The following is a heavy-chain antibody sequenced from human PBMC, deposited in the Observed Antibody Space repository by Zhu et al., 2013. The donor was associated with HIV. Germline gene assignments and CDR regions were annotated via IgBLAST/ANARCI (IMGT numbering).Heavy chain of an antibody. CDR2: IIPIFGTA. Sequence: QVQLVQSGAEVKKPGSSVKVSCKASGGTFSSYAISWVRQAPGQGLEWMGGIIPIFGTANYAQKFQGRVTITADESTSTAYMELSSLRSEDTAVYYCANLPVEMATIGGMGYYFDYVGPGNPGHRLL. CDR3: ANLPVEMATIGGMGYYFDY. CDR1: GGTFSSYA. J-gene: IGHJ4*02. V-gene: IGHV1-69*01. D-gene: IGHD5-12*01.